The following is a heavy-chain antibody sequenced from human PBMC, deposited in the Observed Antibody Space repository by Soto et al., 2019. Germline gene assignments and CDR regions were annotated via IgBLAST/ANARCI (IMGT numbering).Heavy chain of an antibody. Sequence: EVQLLESGGGLVQPGGSLRLSCAASGFTFSSYAMCWVRQPPGTGLEWVSAISGSGGSTYYADSVKGRFTISRDNSKNTLYLQMNILRAEDTAVYYCAKTHRIQLWLGFDYWGQGSLVTVAS. V-gene: IGHV3-23*01. J-gene: IGHJ4*02. CDR3: AKTHRIQLWLGFDY. D-gene: IGHD5-18*01. CDR1: GFTFSSYA. CDR2: ISGSGGST.